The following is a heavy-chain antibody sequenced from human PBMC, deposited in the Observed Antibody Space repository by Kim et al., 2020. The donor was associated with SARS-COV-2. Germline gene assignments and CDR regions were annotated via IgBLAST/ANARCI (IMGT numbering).Heavy chain of an antibody. CDR3: ARGRTSYGYVALYYYYYYMDV. Sequence: SETLSLTCAVYGGSFSGYYWSWIRQPPGKGLEWIGEINHSGSTNYNPSLKSRVTISVDTSKNQFSLKLSSVTAADTAVYYCARGRTSYGYVALYYYYYYMDVWGKGTTVTVSS. CDR2: INHSGST. D-gene: IGHD5-18*01. J-gene: IGHJ6*03. CDR1: GGSFSGYY. V-gene: IGHV4-34*01.